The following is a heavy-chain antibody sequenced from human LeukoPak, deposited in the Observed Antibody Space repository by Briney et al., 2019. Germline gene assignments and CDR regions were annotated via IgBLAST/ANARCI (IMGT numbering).Heavy chain of an antibody. D-gene: IGHD3-3*02. Sequence: GSLRLSCAASGFTFSSYAITWVRQAPGKGLEWVSTISASGGTTYYADSVKGRFTISRDNSKDTLHLQMNSLRAEDTAVYYCAKSPDVALVNFDYWGQGSLVTVSS. V-gene: IGHV3-23*01. CDR2: ISASGGTT. J-gene: IGHJ4*02. CDR1: GFTFSSYA. CDR3: AKSPDVALVNFDY.